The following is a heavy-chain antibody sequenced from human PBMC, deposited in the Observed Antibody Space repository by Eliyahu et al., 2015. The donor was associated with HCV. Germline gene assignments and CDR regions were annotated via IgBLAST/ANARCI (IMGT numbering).Heavy chain of an antibody. J-gene: IGHJ5*02. V-gene: IGHV4-59*01. D-gene: IGHD6-19*01. Sequence: QVQLQESGPGLVKPSETLSLTCTVSGGSITTYYWSXXRQPPGKGLEWIGYIHYSGSTNXNPXLKSRVTMSLDTSKNQFSLKLSSVSAADXAVYYCSSGGGGIAVAGTGGWFDPWGQGALVTVSS. CDR3: SSGGGGIAVAGTGGWFDP. CDR1: GGSITTYY. CDR2: IHYSGST.